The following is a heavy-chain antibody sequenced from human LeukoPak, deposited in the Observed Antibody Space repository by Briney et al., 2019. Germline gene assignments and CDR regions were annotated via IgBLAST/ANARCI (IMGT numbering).Heavy chain of an antibody. CDR1: GGSISSGGYY. J-gene: IGHJ4*02. Sequence: KTSETLSLTCTVSGGSISSGGYYWSWIRQPPGKGLEWIGYIYHSGSTYYNPSLKSRVTISVDTSKNQFSLKLSSVTAADTAVYYCARSSSRTRGDTDYWGQGTLVTVSS. V-gene: IGHV4-30-2*01. CDR3: ARSSSRTRGDTDY. D-gene: IGHD2-2*01. CDR2: IYHSGST.